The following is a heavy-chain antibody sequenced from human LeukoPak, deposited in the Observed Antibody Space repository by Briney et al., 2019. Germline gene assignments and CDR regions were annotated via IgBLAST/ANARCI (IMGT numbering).Heavy chain of an antibody. CDR3: AREASNSYDAFDI. CDR2: IYSGGST. CDR1: GFTFSSYA. D-gene: IGHD5-18*01. Sequence: GGSLRLSCAASGFTFSSYAMSWVRQAPGKGLEWVSVIYSGGSTYYADSVKGRFTISRDNSKNTLYLQMNSLRAEDTAVYYCAREASNSYDAFDIWGQGTMVTVSS. V-gene: IGHV3-53*01. J-gene: IGHJ3*02.